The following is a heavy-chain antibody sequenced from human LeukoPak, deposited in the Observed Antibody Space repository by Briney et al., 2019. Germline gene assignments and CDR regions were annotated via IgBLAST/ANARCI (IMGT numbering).Heavy chain of an antibody. V-gene: IGHV4-34*01. CDR1: GGSFSGYY. Sequence: SETLSLTCAVYGGSFSGYYWSWIRQPPGKGLEWIGEINHSGSTNYNPSLKSRVTISVDTSKNQFSLKLSSVTAADMAVYYCARVGGTDYYYYGMDVWGQGTTVTVSS. CDR3: ARVGGTDYYYYGMDV. CDR2: INHSGST. D-gene: IGHD3-10*01. J-gene: IGHJ6*02.